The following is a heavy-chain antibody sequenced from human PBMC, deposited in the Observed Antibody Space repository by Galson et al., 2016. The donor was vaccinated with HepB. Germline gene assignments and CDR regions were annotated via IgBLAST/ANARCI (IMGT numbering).Heavy chain of an antibody. V-gene: IGHV3-53*01. CDR2: IYSGGAT. CDR3: ARDPGRIPAAGHFDS. CDR1: GFIVSSHY. D-gene: IGHD6-13*01. Sequence: SLRLSCAGSGFIVSSHYMNWVRQPPGEGLERVAIIYSGGATYYADSVKGRFTISRDNPKNTLYLQMNSLRAEDTAVYYCARDPGRIPAAGHFDSWGQGTLVTVSS. J-gene: IGHJ5*01.